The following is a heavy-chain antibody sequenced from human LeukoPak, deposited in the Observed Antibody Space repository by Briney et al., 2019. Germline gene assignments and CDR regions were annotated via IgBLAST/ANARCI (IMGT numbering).Heavy chain of an antibody. D-gene: IGHD2-21*02. CDR1: GGSISSYY. CDR2: VYHSGSS. CDR3: ANPKCGCDCYPPPLTD. V-gene: IGHV4-59*04. Sequence: SETLSLTCTVSGGSISSYYWSWIRQPPGKGLEWIGYVYHSGSSFYNPSLKSRLSIPMDRSKNAFSLRLTSVTAADTAVYYCANPKCGCDCYPPPLTDWGQGILVTVSS. J-gene: IGHJ4*02.